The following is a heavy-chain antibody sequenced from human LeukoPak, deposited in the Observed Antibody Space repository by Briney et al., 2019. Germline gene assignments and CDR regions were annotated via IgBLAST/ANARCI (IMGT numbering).Heavy chain of an antibody. Sequence: PSETLPLTCTVSGGSISSYYWSWIRQPPGKGLEWIGYIYYSGSTNYNPSLKSRVTISVDTSKNQFSLKLSSVTAADTAVYYCARGYYYDSSGYFDAFDTWGQGTMVTVSS. J-gene: IGHJ3*02. CDR1: GGSISSYY. D-gene: IGHD3-22*01. CDR2: IYYSGST. CDR3: ARGYYYDSSGYFDAFDT. V-gene: IGHV4-59*01.